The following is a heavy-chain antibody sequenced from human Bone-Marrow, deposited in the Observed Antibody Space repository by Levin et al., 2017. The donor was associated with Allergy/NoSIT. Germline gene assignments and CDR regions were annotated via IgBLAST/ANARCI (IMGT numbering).Heavy chain of an antibody. CDR1: GFSFSDYY. J-gene: IGHJ4*02. V-gene: IGHV3-11*01. CDR3: VRDRGAVAPGYFDY. Sequence: GESLKISCAASGFSFSDYYMSWIRQAPGKGLEWVSFISSSGSPTNYADSVRGRFTISRDNAKNSLYLQMNSLRVDDTAVYYCVRDRGAVAPGYFDYWGQGTLVSVSS. D-gene: IGHD6-19*01. CDR2: ISSSGSPT.